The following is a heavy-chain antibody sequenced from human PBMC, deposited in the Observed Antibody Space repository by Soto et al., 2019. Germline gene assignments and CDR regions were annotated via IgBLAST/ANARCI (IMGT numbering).Heavy chain of an antibody. V-gene: IGHV2-26*01. J-gene: IGHJ6*02. Sequence: QVTLKESGPVLVKPPESLTLTCTVSGFSLSNPRMGVSWIRQPPGKALEWLAYIFSDDEKSYSTSLKNRLTISKDTSTSQVVLTMPNMDPVHTGTYSCARLIWLVLPVGRSFFGVAVWGQGTAVTVSS. CDR1: GFSLSNPRMG. CDR2: IFSDDEK. CDR3: ARLIWLVLPVGRSFFGVAV. D-gene: IGHD6-19*01.